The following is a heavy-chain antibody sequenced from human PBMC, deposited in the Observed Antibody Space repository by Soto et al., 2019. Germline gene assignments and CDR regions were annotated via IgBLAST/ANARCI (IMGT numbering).Heavy chain of an antibody. CDR1: GFTFSSYW. CDR3: ASSGVGGSSTSFGY. J-gene: IGHJ4*02. D-gene: IGHD2-2*01. V-gene: IGHV3-7*01. CDR2: IKQDGSEK. Sequence: GGSLRLSCAASGFTFSSYWMSWVRQAPGKGLEWVANIKQDGSEKYYVDSVKGRFTISRDNAKNSLYLQMNSLRAEDTAVYYGASSGVGGSSTSFGYWGQGTLVTVSS.